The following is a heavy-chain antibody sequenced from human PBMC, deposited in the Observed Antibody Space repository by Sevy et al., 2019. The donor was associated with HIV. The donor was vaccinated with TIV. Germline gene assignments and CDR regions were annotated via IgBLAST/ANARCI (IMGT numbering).Heavy chain of an antibody. Sequence: GGSLRLSCTASGFSFTNAWMRWVRQAPGEGLEWVGRIKSNHEGGTADYAAPVRGRFTISRDDSKNTLFLQLSSLKIEDTAVYYCTTDAGMTPWYALQHWGRSTLVTVSS. CDR2: IKSNHEGGTA. CDR3: TTDAGMTPWYALQH. J-gene: IGHJ1*01. D-gene: IGHD1-20*01. V-gene: IGHV3-15*01. CDR1: GFSFTNAW.